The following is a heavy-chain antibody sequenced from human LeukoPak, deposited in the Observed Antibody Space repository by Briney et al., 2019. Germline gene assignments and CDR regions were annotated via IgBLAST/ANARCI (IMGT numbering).Heavy chain of an antibody. CDR2: IYYCGST. J-gene: IGHJ4*02. D-gene: IGHD6-13*01. CDR3: ASGPYPAAGTDHQFDY. Sequence: AETLSLTCTVSGASISSYHWLWLRQPPGKGLEWIGYIYYCGSTNYNPSLKSRVTISVDTSKNQFSLKLSSVTAADTAVYYCASGPYPAAGTDHQFDYWGQGTLVTVSS. V-gene: IGHV4-59*01. CDR1: GASISSYH.